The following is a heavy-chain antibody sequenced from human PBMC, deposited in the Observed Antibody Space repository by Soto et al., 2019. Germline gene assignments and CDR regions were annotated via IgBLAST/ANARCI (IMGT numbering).Heavy chain of an antibody. D-gene: IGHD6-13*01. V-gene: IGHV1-3*01. CDR1: GYTFTSYA. CDR3: ASGSDSISWYDSFFDY. Sequence: QVQLVQSGAEVKKPGASVKVSCKASGYTFTSYAMQWVRQAPGQRLEWMGWINAGNGNTKYSQKFQGRVFITRDTSASTAYMELSSLRSEDTAVYYCASGSDSISWYDSFFDYWCQGTLVTVSS. J-gene: IGHJ4*02. CDR2: INAGNGNT.